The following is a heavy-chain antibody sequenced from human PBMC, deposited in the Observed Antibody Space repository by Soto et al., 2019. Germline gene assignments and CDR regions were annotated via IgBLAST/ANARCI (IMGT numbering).Heavy chain of an antibody. J-gene: IGHJ4*02. CDR1: GFTFGDHG. D-gene: IGHD1-26*01. CDR2: IRPKAYGGTT. V-gene: IGHV3-49*03. Sequence: GGSLRLSCAASGFTFGDHGMSWFRQAPGKGLEWVGFIRPKAYGGTTEYAASVEGRFIISRDDSKSIAYLQVNSLKTEDTGVYFCSRTGSGSYPSAFDYWGQGTLVTVSS. CDR3: SRTGSGSYPSAFDY.